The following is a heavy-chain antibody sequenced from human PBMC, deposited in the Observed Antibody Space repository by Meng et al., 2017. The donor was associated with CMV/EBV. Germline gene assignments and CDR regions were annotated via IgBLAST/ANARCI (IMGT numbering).Heavy chain of an antibody. J-gene: IGHJ4*02. CDR2: ISWDGVST. CDR3: AKDIGYSIGWSLDY. V-gene: IGHV3-43*01. D-gene: IGHD6-19*01. Sequence: GGSLRLSFSSSGFTFDAYPMHWVRQAPGKGLEWVSLISWDGVSTYYANSVKGRFTIFRDNSKTSLYLQMNSLRNEDTALYYCAKDIGYSIGWSLDYWGQGTMVTVSS. CDR1: GFTFDAYP.